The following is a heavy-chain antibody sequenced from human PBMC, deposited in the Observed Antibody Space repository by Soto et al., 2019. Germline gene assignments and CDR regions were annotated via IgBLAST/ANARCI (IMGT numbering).Heavy chain of an antibody. CDR3: ARDFGEYYGSGSRQTHYYYYYMDV. J-gene: IGHJ6*03. CDR2: IWYDGSNK. D-gene: IGHD3-10*01. Sequence: GGSLRLSCAASGFTFSSYGMHWVRQAPGKGLEWVAVIWYDGSNKYYADSVKGRFTISRDNSKNTLYMQMNSLRAEDTAVYYCARDFGEYYGSGSRQTHYYYYYMDVWGKGTTVTVSS. V-gene: IGHV3-33*01. CDR1: GFTFSSYG.